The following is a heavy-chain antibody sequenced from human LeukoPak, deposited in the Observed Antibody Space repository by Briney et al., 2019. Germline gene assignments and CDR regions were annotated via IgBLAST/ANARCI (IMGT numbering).Heavy chain of an antibody. CDR2: IYYSGST. CDR3: ARHSRAGSYIGDY. D-gene: IGHD1-26*01. V-gene: IGHV4-59*08. J-gene: IGHJ4*02. Sequence: SETLSLTCTVSSGSISSYYWSWIRQPPGKGLEWIGYIYYSGSTNYNPSLKSRVTISVDTSKNQFSLKLSSVTAADTAVYYCARHSRAGSYIGDYWGQGTLVTVSS. CDR1: SGSISSYY.